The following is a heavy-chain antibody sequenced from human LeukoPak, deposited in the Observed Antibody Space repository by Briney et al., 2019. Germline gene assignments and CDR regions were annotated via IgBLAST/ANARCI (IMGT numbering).Heavy chain of an antibody. CDR3: AKVKERWRDSSGYNVF. J-gene: IGHJ4*02. Sequence: GGSLRLSCAASGFTFSSSAMHWVRQAPGKGLEWVSFISRSSDLIYYADSVKGRFTISRDNAENSLYLQMNSLRVEDMAVYYCAKVKERWRDSSGYNVFWGQGTLVTVSS. CDR2: ISRSSDLI. D-gene: IGHD3-22*01. V-gene: IGHV3-48*01. CDR1: GFTFSSSA.